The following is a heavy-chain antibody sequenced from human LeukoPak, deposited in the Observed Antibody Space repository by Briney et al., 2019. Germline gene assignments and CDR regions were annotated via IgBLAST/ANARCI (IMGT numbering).Heavy chain of an antibody. CDR1: GFTFNNYA. CDR2: ITVGGGTT. CDR3: ARGYSSGWYPVAGYFDY. Sequence: GGSLRLSCAASGFTFNNYAMTWVRQAPGKGLEWVSAITVGGGTTYYADSVRGRFTISRDNSKNTLYLQMNSLRAEDTAVYYCARGYSSGWYPVAGYFDYWGQGTLVTVSS. V-gene: IGHV3-23*01. J-gene: IGHJ4*02. D-gene: IGHD6-19*01.